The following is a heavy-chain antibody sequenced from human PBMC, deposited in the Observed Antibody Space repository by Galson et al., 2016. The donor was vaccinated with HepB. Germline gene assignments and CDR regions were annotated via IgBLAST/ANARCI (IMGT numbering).Heavy chain of an antibody. CDR1: GFSFSSYA. CDR3: AKDNSGRKVFTMVRELSSMDV. V-gene: IGHV3-23*01. CDR2: ISGSGGST. Sequence: SLRLSCAASGFSFSSYAMSWVRQAPGKGLEWVSAISGSGGSTYYADSVKGRFTISRDNSKNTLYLQMNSLRAEDTAVYYCAKDNSGRKVFTMVRELSSMDVWGQGTTVTVSS. D-gene: IGHD3-10*01. J-gene: IGHJ6*02.